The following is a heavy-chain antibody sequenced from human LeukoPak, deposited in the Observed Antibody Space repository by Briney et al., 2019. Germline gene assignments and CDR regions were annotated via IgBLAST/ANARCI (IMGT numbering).Heavy chain of an antibody. D-gene: IGHD3-22*01. V-gene: IGHV1-69*13. CDR3: ARVGDSSGYWTEDAFDI. CDR1: GGTFSSYA. CDR2: IIPIFGTA. Sequence: GASVKVSCKASGGTFSSYAISWVRQAPGQGLEWMGGIIPIFGTANYAQKFQGRVTITADESTSTAYMELSSLRSEDTAVYYCARVGDSSGYWTEDAFDIWGQGTMVTVSS. J-gene: IGHJ3*02.